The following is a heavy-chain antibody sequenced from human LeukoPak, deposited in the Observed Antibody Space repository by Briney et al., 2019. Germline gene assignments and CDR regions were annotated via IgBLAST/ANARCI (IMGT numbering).Heavy chain of an antibody. CDR2: IYHSGST. D-gene: IGHD3-16*01. Sequence: SETLSLTCAVYGGSFSDNYWTWIRQPPGKGLEWIGEIYHSGSTKYNPSLKSRVTISVGTSKNQFSLQLDSVTAADTAVYYCASASLGVGGIFDIWGQGTMVTVSS. CDR1: GGSFSDNY. CDR3: ASASLGVGGIFDI. J-gene: IGHJ3*02. V-gene: IGHV4-34*01.